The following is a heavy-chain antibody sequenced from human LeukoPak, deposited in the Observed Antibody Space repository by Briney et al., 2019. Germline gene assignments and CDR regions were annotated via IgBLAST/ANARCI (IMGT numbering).Heavy chain of an antibody. D-gene: IGHD1-26*01. Sequence: SETLSLTCTVSGGSLSSGSYYWSWIRQPAGKGLEWIGRIYTSGSTNYNPSLKSRVTISVDTSKNQFSLKLSSVTAADTAVYYCARQWGDPSQTFDYWGQGTLVTVSS. CDR3: ARQWGDPSQTFDY. CDR2: IYTSGST. J-gene: IGHJ4*02. V-gene: IGHV4-61*02. CDR1: GGSLSSGSYY.